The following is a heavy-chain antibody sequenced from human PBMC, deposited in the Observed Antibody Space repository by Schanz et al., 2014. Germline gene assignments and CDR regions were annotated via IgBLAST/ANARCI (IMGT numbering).Heavy chain of an antibody. J-gene: IGHJ3*02. D-gene: IGHD2-2*01. CDR2: ISAYTNNT. CDR1: RYTFNTYG. Sequence: GPGVKEPGASVKVSCEASRYTFNTYGLNWVRQAPGQGLEWMGWISAYTNNTNYAQKVQGRVTMTTDTSTGTAYMELSSLRYEDTALYYCARGTMPGTFDIWGQGTMVTVSS. V-gene: IGHV1-18*01. CDR3: ARGTMPGTFDI.